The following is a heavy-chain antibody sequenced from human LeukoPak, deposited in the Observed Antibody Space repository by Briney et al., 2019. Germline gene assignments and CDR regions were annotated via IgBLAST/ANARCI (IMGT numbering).Heavy chain of an antibody. D-gene: IGHD6-6*01. CDR1: GFTFTTFW. J-gene: IGHJ6*03. Sequence: GGSLRLSCATSGFTFTTFWMHWVRQAPGKGLVWVSRINHDGSSTNYADSVKGRFTISRDNAKNSLYLQMNSLRAEDTALYYCARVEILSSSSDYYYYMDVWGKGTTVTVSS. CDR2: INHDGSST. CDR3: ARVEILSSSSDYYYYMDV. V-gene: IGHV3-74*01.